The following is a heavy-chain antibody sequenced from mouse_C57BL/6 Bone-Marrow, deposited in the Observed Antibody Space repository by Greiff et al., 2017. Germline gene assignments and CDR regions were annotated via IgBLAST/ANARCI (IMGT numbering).Heavy chain of an antibody. CDR1: GFTFSSYT. J-gene: IGHJ1*03. V-gene: IGHV5-9*01. Sequence: EVMLVESGGGLVKPGGSLKLSCAASGFTFSSYTMSWVRQTPGKRLQWVAAISGGGGNTYYPDSVKGRFTISRDNDKNILYLQMSSLRSEDTALYDCSRQVTTVLATKYFDVWGTGTTVTVSS. CDR2: ISGGGGNT. D-gene: IGHD1-1*01. CDR3: SRQVTTVLATKYFDV.